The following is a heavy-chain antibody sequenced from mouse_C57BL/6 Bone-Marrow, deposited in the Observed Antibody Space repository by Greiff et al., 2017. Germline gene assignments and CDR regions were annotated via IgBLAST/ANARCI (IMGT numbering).Heavy chain of an antibody. J-gene: IGHJ4*01. CDR3: TTGRRLYYYAMAD. CDR1: FFNIKDDY. V-gene: IGHV14-4*01. Sequence: EVPLQQSGAELVRPVASVKLSCPASFFNIKDDYMHCVQQRPEQGLEWIGWIDPDNGDTEYASQFPGKATITADTSSHTAYLQLSSLTSEDTAVYYCTTGRRLYYYAMADWGQGTSVTVSS. CDR2: IDPDNGDT. D-gene: IGHD2-3*01.